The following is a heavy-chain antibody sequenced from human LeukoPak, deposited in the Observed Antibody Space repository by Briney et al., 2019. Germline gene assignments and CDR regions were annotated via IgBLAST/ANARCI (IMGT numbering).Heavy chain of an antibody. Sequence: PGGSLRLSCAASGFTFSSYWMSWVRQAPGKGLEWVANIKQDGSEKYYVDSVKGRFTISRDNAKNSLYLQMNSLRAEDTAVYYCARGRGGYFDWLLRRSYYYYYMDVWGKGTTVTVSS. CDR1: GFTFSSYW. V-gene: IGHV3-7*01. D-gene: IGHD3-9*01. CDR2: IKQDGSEK. J-gene: IGHJ6*03. CDR3: ARGRGGYFDWLLRRSYYYYYMDV.